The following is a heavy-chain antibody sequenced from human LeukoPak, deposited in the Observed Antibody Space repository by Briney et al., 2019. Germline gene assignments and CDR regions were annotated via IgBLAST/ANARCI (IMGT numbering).Heavy chain of an antibody. D-gene: IGHD2-2*01. CDR1: GFTFSSYV. Sequence: GGSLRLSCAASGFTFSSYVMNWVRQAPGKGLEWVSAISGSGGSTYYADSVKGRFTISRDNSKNTLYLQMNSLRAEDTAVYYCAKDTGGYCSSTSCSYYYYYMDVWGKGTTVTVSS. J-gene: IGHJ6*03. CDR3: AKDTGGYCSSTSCSYYYYYMDV. V-gene: IGHV3-23*01. CDR2: ISGSGGST.